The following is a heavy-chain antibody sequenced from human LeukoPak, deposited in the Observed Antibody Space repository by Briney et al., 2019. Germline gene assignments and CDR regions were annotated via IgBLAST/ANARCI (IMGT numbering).Heavy chain of an antibody. D-gene: IGHD3-9*01. CDR2: ISGSGGST. CDR3: AKEAPPSYYDILTGYYKAYFDY. Sequence: GGSLRLSCAASGFTFSSYAMSWVRQAPGKGLEWVSAISGSGGSTYYADSVKCRFTISRDNSKNTLYLQMNSLRAEDTAVYYCAKEAPPSYYDILTGYYKAYFDYWGQGTLVTVSS. J-gene: IGHJ4*02. CDR1: GFTFSSYA. V-gene: IGHV3-23*01.